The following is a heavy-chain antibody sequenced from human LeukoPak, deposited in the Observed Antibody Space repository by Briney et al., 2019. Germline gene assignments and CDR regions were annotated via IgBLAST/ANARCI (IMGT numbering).Heavy chain of an antibody. J-gene: IGHJ4*02. V-gene: IGHV4-59*02. CDR3: ARYPGASGDSYYFDY. D-gene: IGHD4-17*01. Sequence: PSETLSLTCTVSGGSVTTYHWSWIRQPPGKGLEWIGYIYYSGSINYNPSLNSRVTILLDTSKNEFSLKLRSVTAADTAVYYCARYPGASGDSYYFDYWGQGTRVTVSS. CDR2: IYYSGSI. CDR1: GGSVTTYH.